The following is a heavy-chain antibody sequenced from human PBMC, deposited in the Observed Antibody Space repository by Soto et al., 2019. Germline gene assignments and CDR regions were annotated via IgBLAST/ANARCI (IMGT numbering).Heavy chain of an antibody. J-gene: IGHJ4*02. V-gene: IGHV1-69*01. D-gene: IGHD1-1*01. CDR3: SRVPSGTTPPDY. CDR1: GGTFSSYA. Sequence: QVQLVQSGAEVKKPGSSVKVSCKASGGTFSSYAISWVRQAPGQGLEWMGGIIPIFGTANYAQKFQGRVTITAHESTSTAYMEMSSLRSEDTAVYYCSRVPSGTTPPDYWGKGTLVTVSS. CDR2: IIPIFGTA.